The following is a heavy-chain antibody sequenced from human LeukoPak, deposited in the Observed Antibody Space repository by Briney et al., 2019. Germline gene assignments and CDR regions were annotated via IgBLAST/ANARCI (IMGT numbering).Heavy chain of an antibody. CDR1: GFIFSTYG. CDR3: AKVGSGSYPNYYYYYMDV. D-gene: IGHD1-26*01. J-gene: IGHJ6*03. CDR2: ILYDGSNT. Sequence: GGSLRLSCAASGFIFSTYGMRWVRQAPGKGLEWVAFILYDGSNTYYADSVKGRFTSSRDNSKNTLYLQMNSLRAEDTAVYYCAKVGSGSYPNYYYYYMDVWGKGTTVAVS. V-gene: IGHV3-30*02.